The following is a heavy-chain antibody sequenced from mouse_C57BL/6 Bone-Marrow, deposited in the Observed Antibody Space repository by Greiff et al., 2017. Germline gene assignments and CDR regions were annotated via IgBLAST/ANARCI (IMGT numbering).Heavy chain of an antibody. CDR2: ISNLAYSI. CDR3: AKHRDCDWGFAY. Sequence: EVKLVESGGGLVQPGGSLKLSCAASGFTFSDYGMAWVRQAPRKGPEWVAFISNLAYSIYYADTVTGRFTISRENAKNTLYLEMSSLRSEDTAMYYCAKHRDCDWGFAYWGQGTLVTVSA. V-gene: IGHV5-15*01. CDR1: GFTFSDYG. J-gene: IGHJ3*01. D-gene: IGHD4-1*01.